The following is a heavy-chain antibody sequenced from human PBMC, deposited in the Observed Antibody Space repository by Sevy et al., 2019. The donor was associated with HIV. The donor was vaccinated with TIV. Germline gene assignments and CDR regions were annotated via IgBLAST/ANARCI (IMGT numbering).Heavy chain of an antibody. CDR3: VRGPGYYFDH. Sequence: GGSLRLSCIASGFTFSSYSMNWVRQAPGKGLEWVSFISSSPTVIYYADSVKGRFTPSRDNAENSVYLQMNSLRDEDTAVYYCVRGPGYYFDHGGQGTLVTVSS. V-gene: IGHV3-48*02. CDR2: ISSSPTVI. D-gene: IGHD5-12*01. J-gene: IGHJ4*02. CDR1: GFTFSSYS.